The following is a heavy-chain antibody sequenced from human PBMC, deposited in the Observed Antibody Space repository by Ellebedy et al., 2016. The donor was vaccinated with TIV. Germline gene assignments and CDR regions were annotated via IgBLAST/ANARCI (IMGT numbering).Heavy chain of an antibody. J-gene: IGHJ4*02. CDR3: TREGTFGESRY. D-gene: IGHD3-10*01. Sequence: AASVKVSCKASGYTFSSYGISWVRQAPGQGLEWMGWISAYNGNTNYAQKFQGRVTMTRNTSISTAYMELSSLRSEDTAGYYCTREGTFGESRYWGQGTLVTVSS. CDR2: ISAYNGNT. V-gene: IGHV1-18*01. CDR1: GYTFSSYG.